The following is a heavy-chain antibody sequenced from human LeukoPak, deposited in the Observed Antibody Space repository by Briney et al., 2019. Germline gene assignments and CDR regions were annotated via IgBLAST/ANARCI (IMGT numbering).Heavy chain of an antibody. J-gene: IGHJ6*02. CDR3: AGSPIGYGMDV. CDR2: IYHSGST. CDR1: GGSISNENW. Sequence: PSETLSLTRAVSGGSISNENWWGWVRRPPGKGLEWIGEIYHSGSTNYIPSLKSRVTISVDKSKNQFSLKLTSVTAADTAVYYCAGSPIGYGMDVWGQGTTVTVSS. V-gene: IGHV4-4*02.